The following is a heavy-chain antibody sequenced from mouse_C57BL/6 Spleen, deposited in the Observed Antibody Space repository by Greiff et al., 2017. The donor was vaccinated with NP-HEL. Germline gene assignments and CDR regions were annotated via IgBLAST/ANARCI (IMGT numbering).Heavy chain of an antibody. CDR3: ARNWDGYFDV. CDR1: GFTFSDYY. Sequence: EVHLVESGGGLVQPGGSLKLSCAASGFTFSDYYMYWVRQTPEKRLEWVAYISNGGGSTYYPDTVKGRFTISRDNAKNTLYLQMSRLKSEDTAMYYCARNWDGYFDVWGTGTTVTVSS. J-gene: IGHJ1*03. CDR2: ISNGGGST. D-gene: IGHD4-1*01. V-gene: IGHV5-12*01.